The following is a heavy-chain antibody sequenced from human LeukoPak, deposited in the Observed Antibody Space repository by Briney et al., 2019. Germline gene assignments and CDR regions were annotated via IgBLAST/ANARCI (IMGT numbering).Heavy chain of an antibody. D-gene: IGHD3-3*01. Sequence: SLRLSCAASGFSFSNMAMSWVRQGPGKGREGVGVIRSKAYGGPPEYAASVKGRFTISRDDSKSIVYLQMNSLNTEDTAVYYCTRGRGYSTYYYYYGMDVWGQGTTVTVAS. CDR2: IRSKAYGGPP. V-gene: IGHV3-49*04. CDR3: TRGRGYSTYYYYYGMDV. CDR1: GFSFSNMA. J-gene: IGHJ6*02.